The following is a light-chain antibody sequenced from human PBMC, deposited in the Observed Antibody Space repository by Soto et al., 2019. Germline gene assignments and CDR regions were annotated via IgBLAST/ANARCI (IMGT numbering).Light chain of an antibody. Sequence: EIVLTQSPATLSLSPGERATLSCRASQSVSSYFAWYQQKPGQAPRLLIYDASNRASGIPARFSGSGSGTDFTLTISSLEPEEFAVYYCQQRSNWPLTFGPGTKVDIK. J-gene: IGKJ3*01. V-gene: IGKV3-11*01. CDR2: DAS. CDR3: QQRSNWPLT. CDR1: QSVSSY.